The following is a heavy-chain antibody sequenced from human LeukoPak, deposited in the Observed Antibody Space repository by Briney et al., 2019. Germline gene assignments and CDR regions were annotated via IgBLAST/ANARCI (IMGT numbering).Heavy chain of an antibody. CDR2: INSDESST. J-gene: IGHJ4*02. CDR3: AIASAMIVVVSKHFDY. D-gene: IGHD3-22*01. Sequence: GGSLRLPYAASGFPFSSYWKHWVRQAPGKGRVSVSRINSDESSTNYADSVKGRFTISSDNAKKTLYLQMNSLRAEDTAVYYCAIASAMIVVVSKHFDYWGQGTLVTVSS. CDR1: GFPFSSYW. V-gene: IGHV3-74*01.